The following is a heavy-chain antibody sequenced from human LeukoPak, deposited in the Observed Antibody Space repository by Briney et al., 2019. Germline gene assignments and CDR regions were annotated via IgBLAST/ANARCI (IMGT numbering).Heavy chain of an antibody. Sequence: SQTLSLTCTISSGSISSGSYYWTWIRQHPDKGLEWIGYINYSGNIYYNPSLKSRVTMSVDASKNQFSLRLSSVTAPDTAVYFCARYDSATMSGWFDPWGRGTLVTVSS. D-gene: IGHD2-2*01. J-gene: IGHJ5*02. V-gene: IGHV4-31*03. CDR1: SGSISSGSYY. CDR3: ARYDSATMSGWFDP. CDR2: INYSGNI.